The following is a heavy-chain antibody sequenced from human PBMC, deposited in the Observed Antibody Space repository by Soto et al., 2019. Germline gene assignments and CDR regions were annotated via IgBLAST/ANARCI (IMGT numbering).Heavy chain of an antibody. D-gene: IGHD2-15*01. CDR3: ASGYCSGGSCYPFDY. J-gene: IGHJ4*02. CDR1: GGSFSGYY. V-gene: IGHV4-34*01. CDR2: INHSGST. Sequence: PSETLSLTCAVYGGSFSGYYWSWIRQPPGKGLEWIGEINHSGSTNYNQSLKSQVTISVDTSKNQFSLKLSSVTAADTAVYYCASGYCSGGSCYPFDYWGQGTLVTVSS.